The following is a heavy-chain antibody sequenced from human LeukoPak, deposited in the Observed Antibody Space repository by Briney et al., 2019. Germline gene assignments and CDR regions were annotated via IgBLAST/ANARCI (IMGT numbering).Heavy chain of an antibody. CDR2: ISGSGGST. D-gene: IGHD6-13*01. CDR1: GFTFSSYA. V-gene: IGHV3-23*01. CDR3: ARVDHDSSPFDY. Sequence: GGSLRLSCAASGFTFSSYAMSWVRQAPGKGLERVSAISGSGGSTYYADSVKGRFTISRDNSKNTLYLQMNSLRAEDTAVYYCARVDHDSSPFDYWGQGTLVTVSS. J-gene: IGHJ4*02.